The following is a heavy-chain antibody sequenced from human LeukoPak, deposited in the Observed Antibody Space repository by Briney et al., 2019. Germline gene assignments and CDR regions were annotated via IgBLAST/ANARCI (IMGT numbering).Heavy chain of an antibody. D-gene: IGHD3-16*01. J-gene: IGHJ4*02. CDR3: ARDPGGLDY. V-gene: IGHV3-48*04. CDR2: VSTSSSTI. CDR1: GFTFSNFW. Sequence: GGSLRLSCAASGFTFSNFWMSWVRQAPGKGLEWVSSVSTSSSTIYYADSVEGRFTISRDNAKNSLYLQMNSLRAEDTAVYYCARDPGGLDYWGQGTLVTVSS.